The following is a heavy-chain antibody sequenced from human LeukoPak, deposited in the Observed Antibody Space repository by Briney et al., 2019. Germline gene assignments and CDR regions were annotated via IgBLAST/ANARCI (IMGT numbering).Heavy chain of an antibody. CDR3: ARDGSNYYYGMDA. D-gene: IGHD3-10*01. CDR2: ISISGSAI. CDR1: GVTFSSYE. J-gene: IGHJ6*04. V-gene: IGHV3-48*03. Sequence: PGGSLRLSCAASGVTFSSYEMNWVCQAPRQGLGRGSYISISGSAIYYAESVKGRFTTSRDNAKNSLYLHMNSLTAEDTAVHYCARDGSNYYYGMDAWGKGTTVTVSS.